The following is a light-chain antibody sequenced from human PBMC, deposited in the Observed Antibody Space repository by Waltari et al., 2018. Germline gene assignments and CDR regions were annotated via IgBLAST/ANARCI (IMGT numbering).Light chain of an antibody. CDR3: QQFDTYPWT. Sequence: DIQLTQSPSTLSASEGDRVTITCRASQDIGTWLAWYQQKPGKAPKLLLYKASRLQSGVPSRFSGRGSGTEFTLTISSLQPEDFATFYCQQFDTYPWTFGQGTKVDIK. CDR1: QDIGTW. J-gene: IGKJ1*01. V-gene: IGKV1-5*03. CDR2: KAS.